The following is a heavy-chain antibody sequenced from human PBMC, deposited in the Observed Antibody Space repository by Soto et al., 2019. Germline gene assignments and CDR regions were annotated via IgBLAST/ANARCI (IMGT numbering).Heavy chain of an antibody. Sequence: ASVKVSCKASGYTFTSYAMHWVRQAPGQRLEWMGWINAGNGNTKYSQKFQGRVTITRDTSASTAYMELSSLRSEDTAVYYCARGEPDIVATIRGFTFDYWGQGTLVTVSS. CDR2: INAGNGNT. D-gene: IGHD5-12*01. CDR1: GYTFTSYA. J-gene: IGHJ4*02. CDR3: ARGEPDIVATIRGFTFDY. V-gene: IGHV1-3*01.